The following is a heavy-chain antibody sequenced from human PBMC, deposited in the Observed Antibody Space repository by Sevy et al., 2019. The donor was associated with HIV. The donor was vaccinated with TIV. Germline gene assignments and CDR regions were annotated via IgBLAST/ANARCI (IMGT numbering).Heavy chain of an antibody. J-gene: IGHJ4*02. V-gene: IGHV1-24*01. D-gene: IGHD2-2*01. CDR3: ATDIVVGRDY. CDR2: FDEDGEA. Sequence: ASVKVSCKVSGYTLTELSIHWVRQAPGKGLEWMGGFDEDGEAIYAQKFQGRVTMTEDTSTDTAYMELSSLRSEDTAVYYCATDIVVGRDYWGQGTLVTVSS. CDR1: GYTLTELS.